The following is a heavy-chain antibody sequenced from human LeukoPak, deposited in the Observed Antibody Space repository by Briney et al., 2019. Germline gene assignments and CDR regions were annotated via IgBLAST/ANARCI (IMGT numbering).Heavy chain of an antibody. V-gene: IGHV3-21*01. CDR1: GFTFSSYS. CDR3: ARASHYDFWSGYSPDC. Sequence: KTGGSLRLSCAASGFTFSSYSMNWVRQAPGKGLEWVSSISGSSSYIYYADSVKGRFTISRDNAKNSLYLQMNSLRAEDTAVYYCARASHYDFWSGYSPDCWGQGTLVTVSS. J-gene: IGHJ4*02. CDR2: ISGSSSYI. D-gene: IGHD3-3*01.